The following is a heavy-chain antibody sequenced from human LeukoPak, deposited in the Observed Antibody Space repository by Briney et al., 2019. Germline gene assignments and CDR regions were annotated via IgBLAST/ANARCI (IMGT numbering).Heavy chain of an antibody. V-gene: IGHV4-39*07. CDR2: INHSGST. CDR1: GGSVSSGSYY. CDR3: ASSGRPPLPLRPYFQH. Sequence: KPSETLSLTCTVSGGSVSSGSYYWSWIRQPPGKGLEWIGEINHSGSTNYNPSLKSRVTISVDTSKNQFSLKLSSVTAADTAVYYCASSGRPPLPLRPYFQHWGQGTLVTVSS. D-gene: IGHD2-8*02. J-gene: IGHJ1*01.